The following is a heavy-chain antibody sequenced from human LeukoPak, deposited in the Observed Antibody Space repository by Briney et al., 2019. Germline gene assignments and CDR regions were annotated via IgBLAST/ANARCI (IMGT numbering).Heavy chain of an antibody. Sequence: SETLSLTCAVYGGSFSGYYWSWIRQPPGKGLEWIGEINHSGSTNYNPSLKSRVTISVDTSKNQFSLKLSSVTAADTAVYYCARESRVVVTMVRMDWFDPWGQGTLVTVSS. CDR2: INHSGST. CDR1: GGSFSGYY. D-gene: IGHD3-10*01. J-gene: IGHJ5*02. CDR3: ARESRVVVTMVRMDWFDP. V-gene: IGHV4-34*01.